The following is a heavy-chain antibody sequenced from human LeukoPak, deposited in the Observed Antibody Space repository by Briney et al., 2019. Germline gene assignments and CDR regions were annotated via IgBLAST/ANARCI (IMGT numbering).Heavy chain of an antibody. V-gene: IGHV3-30*02. J-gene: IGHJ4*02. CDR3: AKGLYYDFWSGLSHLFDY. CDR1: GFTFSSYG. D-gene: IGHD3-3*01. Sequence: GSLRLSCAASGFTFSSYGMHWVRQAPGKGLEWVAFIRYDGSNKYYADSVKGRFTISRDNSKNTLYLQMNSLRAEDTAVYYCAKGLYYDFWSGLSHLFDYWGQGTLVTVSS. CDR2: IRYDGSNK.